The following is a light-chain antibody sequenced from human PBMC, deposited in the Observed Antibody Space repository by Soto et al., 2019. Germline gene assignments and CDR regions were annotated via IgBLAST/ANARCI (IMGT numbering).Light chain of an antibody. Sequence: ETVLTQSPGTLSLSPWERATLSCRASQSVGGSLAWYQQRPGQAPRLLVYHISNRATGIPDRFSASGSGTDFTLTISRLEPEDFAVYYCQQYESSPRTFGQGTKVDIK. CDR3: QQYESSPRT. CDR2: HIS. V-gene: IGKV3-20*01. J-gene: IGKJ1*01. CDR1: QSVGGS.